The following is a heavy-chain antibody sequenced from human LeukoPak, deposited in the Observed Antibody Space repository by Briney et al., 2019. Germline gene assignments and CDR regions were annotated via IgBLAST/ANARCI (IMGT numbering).Heavy chain of an antibody. CDR1: GFTFSGYY. Sequence: ASVKVSCKASGFTFSGYYMQRVRQAPGQGLEWMGIINPSDGSTKCAQKFQGRVTMTGDTSTSTVYMELSSLRSEDTAVYYCARDGPQTRYSWNDEGRKNWFDLWGQGTLVTVSS. J-gene: IGHJ5*02. CDR3: ARDGPQTRYSWNDEGRKNWFDL. V-gene: IGHV1-46*01. D-gene: IGHD1-1*01. CDR2: INPSDGST.